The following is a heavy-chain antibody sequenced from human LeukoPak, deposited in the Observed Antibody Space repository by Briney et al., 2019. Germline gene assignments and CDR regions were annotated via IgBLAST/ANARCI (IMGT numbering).Heavy chain of an antibody. J-gene: IGHJ4*02. V-gene: IGHV3-30-3*01. CDR1: GFTFSSYA. CDR3: ARSDYGGNLFDY. CDR2: ISYDGSNK. D-gene: IGHD4-23*01. Sequence: GRSLRLSCAASGFTFSSYAMHWVRQAPGKGLEWVAVISYDGSNKYYADSVKGRFTISRDNSKNTLYLQMNSLRAEDTAVYYCARSDYGGNLFDYWGQGTLVTVSS.